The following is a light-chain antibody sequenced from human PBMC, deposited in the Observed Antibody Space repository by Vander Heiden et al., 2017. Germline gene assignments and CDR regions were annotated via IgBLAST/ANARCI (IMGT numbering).Light chain of an antibody. V-gene: IGLV3-1*01. Sequence: SYDLTHPPSCPVSPGQTASITCSGDKLGDKYACWYQQKPGQSPVLVIYQDSKRPSGIPERFSGSNSGNTATLTISGTQAMDEADYYCQAWDSSTAWVFGGGTKLTVL. CDR2: QDS. CDR1: KLGDKY. CDR3: QAWDSSTAWV. J-gene: IGLJ3*02.